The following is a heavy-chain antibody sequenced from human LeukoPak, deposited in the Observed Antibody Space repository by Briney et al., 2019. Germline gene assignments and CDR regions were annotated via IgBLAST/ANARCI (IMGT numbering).Heavy chain of an antibody. Sequence: GGSLRLSCAASGFTFSDHDMDWVRQAPGEGLEWVGRSRSKAESYNTEYAASVKGRFTISRGDSTNSLYLQMNSLKTEDTAVYYCRLYGSVSFPHFYGMDVWGQGTTVTVPS. J-gene: IGHJ6*02. CDR2: SRSKAESYNT. CDR3: RLYGSVSFPHFYGMDV. D-gene: IGHD3-10*01. V-gene: IGHV3-72*01. CDR1: GFTFSDHD.